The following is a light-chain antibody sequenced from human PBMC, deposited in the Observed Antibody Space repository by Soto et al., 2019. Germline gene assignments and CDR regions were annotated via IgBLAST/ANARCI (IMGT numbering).Light chain of an antibody. V-gene: IGKV1-5*03. CDR3: QQYNSLWT. J-gene: IGKJ1*01. CDR1: QSISSW. Sequence: DIQMTQSPSTLSASVGDRVTITCRASQSISSWLAWYQQKPGKAPKLLIYKASSLESGVPSRFIGSGSGTEFTLTISSLQPDDFATYYCQQYNSLWTFGQGTKVAIK. CDR2: KAS.